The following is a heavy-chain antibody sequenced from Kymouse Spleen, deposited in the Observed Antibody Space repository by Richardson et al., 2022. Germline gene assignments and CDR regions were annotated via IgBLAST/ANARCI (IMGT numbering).Heavy chain of an antibody. CDR1: GGSISSSSYY. J-gene: IGHJ5*02. V-gene: IGHV4-39*01. CDR2: IYYSGST. Sequence: QLQLQESGPGLVKPSETLSLTCTVSGGSISSSSYYWGWIRQPPGKGLEWIGSIYYSGSTYYNPSLKSRVTISVDTSKNQFSLKLSSVTAADTAVYYCARERGGSYPNWFDPWGQGTLVTVSS. D-gene: IGHD1-26*01. CDR3: ARERGGSYPNWFDP.